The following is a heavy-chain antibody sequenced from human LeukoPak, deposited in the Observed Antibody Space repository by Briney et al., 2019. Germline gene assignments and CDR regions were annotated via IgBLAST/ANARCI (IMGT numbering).Heavy chain of an antibody. CDR1: GYSITSGYY. CDR2: IYYSGST. Sequence: SETLSLTCSVSGYSITSGYYWSWIRQPPGKGLEWIGYIYYSGSTNYNPSLKSRVTISVDTSKNQFSLKLSSVTAADTAVYYCARVKVSYYGSGSYSALDYWGQGTLVTVSS. V-gene: IGHV4-61*01. D-gene: IGHD3-10*01. CDR3: ARVKVSYYGSGSYSALDY. J-gene: IGHJ4*02.